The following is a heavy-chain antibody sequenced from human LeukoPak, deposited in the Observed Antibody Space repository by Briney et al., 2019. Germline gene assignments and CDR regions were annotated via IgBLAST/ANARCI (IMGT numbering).Heavy chain of an antibody. D-gene: IGHD4/OR15-4a*01. Sequence: GGSLRLSCVASGFTFSTYTFNWVRQAPGKGLEWLSYISSGGLTIFYADSVKGRFTVSRDNTKNSIFLDMTNLRAEDTAVYYCARDFDYGDYIDFWGQGTLVAVSS. CDR1: GFTFSTYT. J-gene: IGHJ4*02. V-gene: IGHV3-48*04. CDR2: ISSGGLTI. CDR3: ARDFDYGDYIDF.